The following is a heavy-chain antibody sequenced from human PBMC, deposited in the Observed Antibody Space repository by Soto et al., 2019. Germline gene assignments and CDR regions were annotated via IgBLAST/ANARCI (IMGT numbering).Heavy chain of an antibody. J-gene: IGHJ4*02. CDR2: ISYDGSNK. D-gene: IGHD2-15*01. CDR3: ARAGGLLLDY. Sequence: QVQLVESGGGVVQPGRSLRLSCAASGFTFSSYGMQWVRQAPGKGLEWVAVISYDGSNKYYADSVKGRFTISRDNSKNTLYLQMNSLRAEDTAVYYCARAGGLLLDYWGQGTLVTVSS. CDR1: GFTFSSYG. V-gene: IGHV3-30*03.